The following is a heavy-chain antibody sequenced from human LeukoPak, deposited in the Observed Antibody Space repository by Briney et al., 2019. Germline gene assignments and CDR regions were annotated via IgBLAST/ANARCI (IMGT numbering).Heavy chain of an antibody. Sequence: SETLSLTCAVSGGSISSSNWGSWVRQPPGKGLERIGEVSHSGSRNYNPCLTGRVTVSLDWAKSQVSLKVTSATAADTAVYYCASHMVVTGTRGFDNWGQGTLVTVS. J-gene: IGHJ4*02. D-gene: IGHD2-21*02. CDR2: VSHSGSR. CDR1: GGSISSSNW. V-gene: IGHV4-4*02. CDR3: ASHMVVTGTRGFDN.